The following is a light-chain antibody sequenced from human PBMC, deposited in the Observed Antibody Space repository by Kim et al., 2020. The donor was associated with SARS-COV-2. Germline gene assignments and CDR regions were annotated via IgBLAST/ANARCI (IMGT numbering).Light chain of an antibody. CDR1: QSVDTF. Sequence: EVVLTQSPATLSLSPGETATLSCRASQSVDTFLAWSQQKTGQAPRLLIYDASTRGSDIPDRFSGSGSGTDFTLTISRLEPEDFAVYYCHQRGNWPPFTFGQGTRLEIK. CDR2: DAS. J-gene: IGKJ5*01. CDR3: HQRGNWPPFT. V-gene: IGKV3-11*01.